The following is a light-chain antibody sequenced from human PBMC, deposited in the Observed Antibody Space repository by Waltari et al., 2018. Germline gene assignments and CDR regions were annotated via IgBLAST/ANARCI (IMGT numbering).Light chain of an antibody. Sequence: EIVMTQSPATLSVSPGERATLSCRASQSVGSKLAWYQQKPGQAPRPLIYDAYTRATGIPARFTGSGSGTEFTLTISSLQSEDFAVYHCLQYNHWPPWTFGQGTKVEIK. CDR2: DAY. CDR1: QSVGSK. CDR3: LQYNHWPPWT. V-gene: IGKV3-15*01. J-gene: IGKJ1*01.